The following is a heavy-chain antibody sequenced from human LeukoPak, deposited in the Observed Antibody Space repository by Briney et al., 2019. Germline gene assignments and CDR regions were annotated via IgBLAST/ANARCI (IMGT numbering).Heavy chain of an antibody. Sequence: PSETLSLTCAVYGGSFSGYYWSWLRQPPGKGLEWIGEINHSGSTNYNPSLKSRVTISVDTSKNQFSLKLSSVTAADTAVYYCARSYYNYYFDYWGQGTLVTVSS. CDR3: ARSYYNYYFDY. CDR1: GGSFSGYY. J-gene: IGHJ4*02. D-gene: IGHD3-10*01. V-gene: IGHV4-34*01. CDR2: INHSGST.